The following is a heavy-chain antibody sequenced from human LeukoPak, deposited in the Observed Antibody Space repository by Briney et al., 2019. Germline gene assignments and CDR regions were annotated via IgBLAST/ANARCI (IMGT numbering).Heavy chain of an antibody. V-gene: IGHV1-2*02. D-gene: IGHD1-1*01. CDR2: INPNSGGT. J-gene: IGHJ4*02. CDR1: GYTFTGYY. Sequence: GASVKVSCKASGYTFTGYYMHWVRQAPGQGLEWMGWINPNSGGTNYAQKFQGRVIMTRDTSISTAYMELSRLRSDDTAVYYRARDLGYNWNDGGFDYWGQGTLVTVSS. CDR3: ARDLGYNWNDGGFDY.